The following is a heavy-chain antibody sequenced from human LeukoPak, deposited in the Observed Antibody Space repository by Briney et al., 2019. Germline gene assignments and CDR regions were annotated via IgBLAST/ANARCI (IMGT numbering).Heavy chain of an antibody. CDR2: IIPIFGTA. V-gene: IGHV1-69*13. J-gene: IGHJ4*02. Sequence: SVKVSYKASGGTVSSYAISSVRQAPGQGLEWMGGIIPIFGTANYAQKFQGRVTITADESTSTAYMELSSLRSEDTAVYYCARDGPVTTFHAFDYWGQGTLVTVSS. CDR1: GGTVSSYA. D-gene: IGHD4-17*01. CDR3: ARDGPVTTFHAFDY.